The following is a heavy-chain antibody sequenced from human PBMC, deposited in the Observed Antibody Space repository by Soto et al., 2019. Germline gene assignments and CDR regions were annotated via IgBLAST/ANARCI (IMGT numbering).Heavy chain of an antibody. J-gene: IGHJ4*02. CDR2: ISSSSSYI. D-gene: IGHD4-17*01. CDR1: GFTFSSYS. V-gene: IGHV3-21*01. Sequence: GGSLRLSCAASGFTFSSYSMNWVRQAPGKGLEWVSSISSSSSYIYYADSVKGRFTISRDNAKNSLYLQMNSLRAEDTAVYYCARDGNGDYYFDYWGQGTLVTVSS. CDR3: ARDGNGDYYFDY.